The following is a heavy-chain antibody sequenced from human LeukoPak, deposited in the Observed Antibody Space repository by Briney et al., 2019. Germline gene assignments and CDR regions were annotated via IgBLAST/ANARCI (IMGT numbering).Heavy chain of an antibody. J-gene: IGHJ4*02. D-gene: IGHD2-2*01. V-gene: IGHV3-7*01. Sequence: GGFLRLSCAASGFTFSSYWMSWVRQAPGKGLECGANIKQDGSEKYYVDSVKGRFTISRDNAKNSLYLQMNSLRAEDTAVYYCARDIGDIVVVPAAMVDWGQGTLVTVSS. CDR2: IKQDGSEK. CDR1: GFTFSSYW. CDR3: ARDIGDIVVVPAAMVD.